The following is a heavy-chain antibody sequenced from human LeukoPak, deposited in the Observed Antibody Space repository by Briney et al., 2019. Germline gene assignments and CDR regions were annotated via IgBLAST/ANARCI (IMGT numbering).Heavy chain of an antibody. V-gene: IGHV4-59*08. J-gene: IGHJ4*02. Sequence: SETLSLTCTISGGSITSHYWSWIRQAPGKGLEWIAYMFYSGRTEYNPSLKSRVTISVDTSRNQVSLKVNSVTAAYTAVYYCARRAGSLVYYVDSWGQGTLVTVSS. CDR3: ARRAGSLVYYVDS. CDR1: GGSITSHY. D-gene: IGHD3-10*01. CDR2: MFYSGRT.